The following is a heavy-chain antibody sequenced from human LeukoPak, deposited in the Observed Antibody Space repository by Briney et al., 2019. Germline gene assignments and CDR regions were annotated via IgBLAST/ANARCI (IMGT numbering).Heavy chain of an antibody. Sequence: GGSLRLSCAASGFTFSSYAMHWVRQAPGKGLEWVAVISYDGSNKYYADSVKGRFTISRDNSKNTLYLQMNSLRAEDTAVYYCAKDRAYYDTLSYKFPFIWGQGTMVTVSS. CDR1: GFTFSSYA. J-gene: IGHJ3*02. CDR3: AKDRAYYDTLSYKFPFI. V-gene: IGHV3-30*04. D-gene: IGHD3-22*01. CDR2: ISYDGSNK.